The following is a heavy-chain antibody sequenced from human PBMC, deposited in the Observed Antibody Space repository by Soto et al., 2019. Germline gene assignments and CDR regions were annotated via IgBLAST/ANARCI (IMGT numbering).Heavy chain of an antibody. Sequence: GGSLRLSCAASGFTFSSYAMSWVRQAPGKGLEWVSAISGSGGSTYYADSVKGRFTISRDNSKNTLYLQMNSLRAEDTAVYYCAKGDTYNWNYCCYYMDVWGKGTTVTISS. CDR3: AKGDTYNWNYCCYYMDV. D-gene: IGHD1-20*01. CDR2: ISGSGGST. CDR1: GFTFSSYA. J-gene: IGHJ6*03. V-gene: IGHV3-23*01.